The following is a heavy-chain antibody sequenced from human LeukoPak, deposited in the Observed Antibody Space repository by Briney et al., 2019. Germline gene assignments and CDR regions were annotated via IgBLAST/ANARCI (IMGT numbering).Heavy chain of an antibody. CDR2: IIPIFGIA. CDR1: GGTFSSYA. D-gene: IGHD2-21*02. J-gene: IGHJ2*01. CDR3: ARDVCGGDCYDWYFDL. Sequence: SSVTVSCKASGGTFSSYAMSWVRQAPGQGLEWMGRIIPIFGIANYAQKFQGRVTITADKSTSTAYMELSSLRSEDTAVYYCARDVCGGDCYDWYFDLWGRGTLVTVSS. V-gene: IGHV1-69*04.